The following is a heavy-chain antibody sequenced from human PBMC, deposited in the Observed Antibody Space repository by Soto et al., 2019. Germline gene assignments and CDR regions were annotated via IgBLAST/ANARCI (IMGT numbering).Heavy chain of an antibody. CDR2: ISAYNGNT. Sequence: ASVKVSCKASGYTFTSYCISWVRQAPGQGLEWMGWISAYNGNTNYAQKLQGRVTMTTDTYXSTAYMELRSLRSDETAVYYGARVEGYDFWSGPPIGLDYYYGMDVWGQGTTVTVSS. D-gene: IGHD3-3*01. V-gene: IGHV1-18*04. J-gene: IGHJ6*02. CDR3: ARVEGYDFWSGPPIGLDYYYGMDV. CDR1: GYTFTSYC.